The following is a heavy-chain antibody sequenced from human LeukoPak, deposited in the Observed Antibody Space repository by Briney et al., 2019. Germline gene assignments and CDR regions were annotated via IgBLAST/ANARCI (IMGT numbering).Heavy chain of an antibody. Sequence: PGGSLRLSCVGSGFTFSIDGMNWVRQAPGKGLEWVSSISPDSAFIPQADSVKGRFTISRDNAKNSLYLQMESLGVEDTAVYYCANFQTVGVKPFEHWGQGTLVTVSS. J-gene: IGHJ5*02. V-gene: IGHV3-21*01. CDR1: GFTFSIDG. CDR3: ANFQTVGVKPFEH. D-gene: IGHD1-26*01. CDR2: ISPDSAFI.